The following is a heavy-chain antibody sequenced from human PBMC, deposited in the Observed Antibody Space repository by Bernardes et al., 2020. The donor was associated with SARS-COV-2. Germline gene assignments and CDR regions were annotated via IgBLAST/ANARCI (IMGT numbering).Heavy chain of an antibody. V-gene: IGHV1-18*04. CDR1: GYTFTNYG. Sequence: ASVKVSCKASGYTFTNYGISWVRQAPGQGLEWMGWISAYNGNTNYAQKLQGRVTMTTDTSTSTAYMELRSLRSDDTAVYYCARGYCSGGSCHRYYYYGMDVWGKGTTVTVSS. CDR3: ARGYCSGGSCHRYYYYGMDV. J-gene: IGHJ6*04. CDR2: ISAYNGNT. D-gene: IGHD2-15*01.